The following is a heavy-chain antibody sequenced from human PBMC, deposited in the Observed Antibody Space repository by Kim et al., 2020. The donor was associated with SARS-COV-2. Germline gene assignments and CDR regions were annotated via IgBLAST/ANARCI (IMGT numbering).Heavy chain of an antibody. CDR1: GYTFTSYY. CDR3: AKSGYCSSTSCYAGPTEFDY. D-gene: IGHD2-2*01. V-gene: IGHV1-46*01. J-gene: IGHJ4*02. CDR2: INPSGGST. Sequence: ASVKVSCKASGYTFTSYYMHWVRQAPGQGLEWMGIINPSGGSTSYAQKFQGRVTMTRDTSTSTVYMELSSLRSEDTAVYYCAKSGYCSSTSCYAGPTEFDYWGQGTLVTVSS.